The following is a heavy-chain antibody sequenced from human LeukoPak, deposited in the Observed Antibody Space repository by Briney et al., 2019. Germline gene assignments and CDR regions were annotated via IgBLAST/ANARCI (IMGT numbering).Heavy chain of an antibody. Sequence: GGSLRLSCVASGFTFTNAWMTWVRQTPGKGLEWVSYISSSSSTIYYADSVKGRFTISRDNAKNSLYLQMNSLRAEDTAVYYCARDGTIFGVVSENYWYFDLWGRGTLVTVSS. V-gene: IGHV3-48*04. D-gene: IGHD3-3*01. CDR3: ARDGTIFGVVSENYWYFDL. CDR1: GFTFTNAW. J-gene: IGHJ2*01. CDR2: ISSSSSTI.